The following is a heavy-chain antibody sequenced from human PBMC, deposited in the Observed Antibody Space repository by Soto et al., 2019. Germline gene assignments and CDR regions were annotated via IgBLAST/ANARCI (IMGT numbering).Heavy chain of an antibody. D-gene: IGHD3-3*01. CDR1: GGSFSGYY. Sequence: QVQLQQWGAGLLKPSETLSLTCAVYGGSFSGYYWSRIRQPPGKGLEWIGEINHSGSTNYNPSLKSRVTISVDTSKNQLSLKLSSVTAADTAVYYCAREGVLRFLEWLSAPRQYGMDVWGQGTTVTVSS. V-gene: IGHV4-34*01. CDR3: AREGVLRFLEWLSAPRQYGMDV. J-gene: IGHJ6*02. CDR2: INHSGST.